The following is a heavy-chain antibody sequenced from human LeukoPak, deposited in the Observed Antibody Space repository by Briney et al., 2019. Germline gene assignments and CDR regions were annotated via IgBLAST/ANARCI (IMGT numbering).Heavy chain of an antibody. CDR2: ISWNSGSI. D-gene: IGHD3-10*01. CDR1: GFTFDDYA. J-gene: IGHJ6*03. CDR3: ARAMVRGVYYYYYMDV. V-gene: IGHV3-9*01. Sequence: PGGSLRLSCAASGFTFDDYAMHWVRQAPGKGLEWVSGISWNSGSIGYADSVKGRFTISRDNAKNSLYLQMNSLRAEDTAVYYCARAMVRGVYYYYYMDVWGKGTTVTVSS.